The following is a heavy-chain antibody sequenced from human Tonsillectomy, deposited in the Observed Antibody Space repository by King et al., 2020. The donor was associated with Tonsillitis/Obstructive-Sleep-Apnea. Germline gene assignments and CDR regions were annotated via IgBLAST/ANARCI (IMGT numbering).Heavy chain of an antibody. CDR2: IYSGGST. CDR1: GFTVSRNY. J-gene: IGHJ5*02. Sequence: VQLVESGGGLVQPGGSLRLSCAASGFTVSRNYMSGVRQAPGKGLEWVSVIYSGGSTYNADSVKGRFTISRDNSKNTLYLQMNSLRAEDTAVYYCARGLWIQLWHPFDPWGQGTLVTVSS. V-gene: IGHV3-66*01. D-gene: IGHD5-18*01. CDR3: ARGLWIQLWHPFDP.